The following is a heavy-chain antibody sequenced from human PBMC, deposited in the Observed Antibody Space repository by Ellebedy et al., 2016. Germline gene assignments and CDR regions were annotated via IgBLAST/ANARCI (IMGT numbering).Heavy chain of an antibody. CDR1: GGTFSSYA. V-gene: IGHV1-69*06. CDR3: ARVTKQQLVDY. CDR2: IIPIFGTA. J-gene: IGHJ4*02. Sequence: SVKVSXXASGGTFSSYAISWVRQAPGQGLEWMGGIIPIFGTANYAQKFQGRVTITADKSTSTAYMELSSLRSEDTAVYYCARVTKQQLVDYWGQGTLVTVSS. D-gene: IGHD6-13*01.